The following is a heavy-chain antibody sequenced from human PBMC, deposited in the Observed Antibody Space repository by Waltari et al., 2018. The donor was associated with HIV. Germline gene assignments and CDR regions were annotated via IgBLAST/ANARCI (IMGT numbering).Heavy chain of an antibody. J-gene: IGHJ4*02. V-gene: IGHV4-34*01. CDR1: GGSFSGYY. Sequence: QVQLQQWGAGLLKPSETLSLTCAVYGGSFSGYYWSWIRQPPGKGREWIGEINHSGSTNYNPSLKSRVTISVDTSKNQFSLKLSSVTAADTAVYYCARGARLRFLEWLKGKGYGCFDYWGQGTLVTVSS. CDR2: INHSGST. D-gene: IGHD3-3*01. CDR3: ARGARLRFLEWLKGKGYGCFDY.